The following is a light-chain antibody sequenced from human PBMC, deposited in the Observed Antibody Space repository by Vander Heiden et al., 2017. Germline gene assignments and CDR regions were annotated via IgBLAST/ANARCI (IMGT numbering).Light chain of an antibody. J-gene: IGLJ1*01. CDR1: SSDVGGYNY. CDR3: SSYAGSNNFV. Sequence: ALTQPPSASGSPGQSVTISCTGTSSDVGGYNYVSWYQQHPGKAPKLMIYEVSKRPSGVPDRFFGSKSGNTASLTVSGLQAEDEADYYCSSYAGSNNFVFGTGTKVTVL. CDR2: EVS. V-gene: IGLV2-8*01.